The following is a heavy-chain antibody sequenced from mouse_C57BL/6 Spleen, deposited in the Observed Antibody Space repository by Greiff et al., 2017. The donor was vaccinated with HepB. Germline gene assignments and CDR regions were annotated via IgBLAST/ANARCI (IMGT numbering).Heavy chain of an antibody. CDR2: INPNNGGT. J-gene: IGHJ4*01. CDR3: ARDYGSSPYAMDY. Sequence: VQLQQSGPELVKPGASVKIPCKASGYTFTDYNMDWVKQSHGKSLEWIGDINPNNGGTNYNQKFKGKATLTVDKSSSTAYMELRSLTSEDTAVYYCARDYGSSPYAMDYWGQGTSVTVSS. CDR1: GYTFTDYN. V-gene: IGHV1-18*01. D-gene: IGHD1-1*01.